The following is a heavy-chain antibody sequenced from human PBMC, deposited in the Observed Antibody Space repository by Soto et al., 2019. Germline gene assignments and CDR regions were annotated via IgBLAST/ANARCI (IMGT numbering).Heavy chain of an antibody. CDR1: GYTFTGYY. J-gene: IGHJ5*02. CDR2: INPSGGST. D-gene: IGHD3-9*01. V-gene: IGHV1-46*01. CDR3: ARDRLVIKGAPFWFDP. Sequence: QVQLVQSGAEVKKPGASVKVSCKASGYTFTGYYMHWVRQAPGQGLEWMGIINPSGGSTSYAQKFQGRVTMTRDTSTSTVYMELSSLRSEDTAVYYCARDRLVIKGAPFWFDPWGQGTLVTVSS.